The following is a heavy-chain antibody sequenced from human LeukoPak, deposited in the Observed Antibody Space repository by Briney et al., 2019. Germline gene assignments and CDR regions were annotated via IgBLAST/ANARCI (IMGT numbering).Heavy chain of an antibody. J-gene: IGHJ4*02. CDR2: MSPNSGDT. V-gene: IGHV1-8*02. Sequence: ASVTVSCKASGYTFTSYGISWVRQATGQGLEWLGWMSPNSGDTGYAQKFQGRVTMTSDSSISTAYMELSSLRSEDTAIYYCVRTPPNWGFDYWGQGTLVTVSS. D-gene: IGHD7-27*01. CDR1: GYTFTSYG. CDR3: VRTPPNWGFDY.